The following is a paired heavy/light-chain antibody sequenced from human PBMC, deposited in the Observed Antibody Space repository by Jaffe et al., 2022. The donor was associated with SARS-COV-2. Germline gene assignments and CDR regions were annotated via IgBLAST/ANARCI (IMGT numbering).Heavy chain of an antibody. Sequence: QVQLVESGGGVVQPGRSLRLSCAASGFTFSSYAMHWVRQAPGKGLEWVAVISYDGSNKYYADSVKGRFTISRDNSKNTLYLQMNSLRAEDTAVYYCARDPGSIVVVPAAMFNYWGQGTLVTVSS. J-gene: IGHJ4*02. V-gene: IGHV3-30*04. CDR3: ARDPGSIVVVPAAMFNY. D-gene: IGHD2-2*01. CDR2: ISYDGSNK. CDR1: GFTFSSYA.
Light chain of an antibody. V-gene: IGKV3-11*01. CDR2: DAS. CDR1: QSVSSY. CDR3: QQRSNWPVT. Sequence: EIVLTQSPATLSLSPGERATLSCRASQSVSSYLAWYQQKPGQAPRLLIYDASNRATGIPARFSGSGSGTDFTLTISSLEPEDFAVYYCQQRSNWPVTFGGGTKVEIK. J-gene: IGKJ4*01.